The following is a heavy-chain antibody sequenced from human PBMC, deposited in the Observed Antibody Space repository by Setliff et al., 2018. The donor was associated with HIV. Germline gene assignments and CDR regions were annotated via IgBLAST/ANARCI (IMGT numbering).Heavy chain of an antibody. CDR3: AKDRGYYFDL. CDR1: GDSFSIHY. Sequence: SETLSLTCSVPGDSFSIHYWNWIRQPAGKGLEWIGRIYSSGATSYNPSLRSRVTMSVDTSKNQLSLTLDSMTAADTAVYYCAKDRGYYFDLWGRGILVTVSS. J-gene: IGHJ2*01. D-gene: IGHD3-10*01. V-gene: IGHV4-4*07. CDR2: IYSSGAT.